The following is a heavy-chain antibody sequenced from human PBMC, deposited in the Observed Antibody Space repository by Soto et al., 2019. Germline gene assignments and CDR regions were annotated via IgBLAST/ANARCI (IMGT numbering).Heavy chain of an antibody. CDR1: GFPFSSYA. V-gene: IGHV3-23*01. D-gene: IGHD6-19*01. Sequence: GGSLRLSCAASGFPFSSYAMSWVRQAPGKGLEWVSAISGSGGSTYYADSVKGRFTISRDNSKNTLYLQMNSLRAEDTAVYYCAKDLRQWLSRWYFDYWGQGTLVTVSS. J-gene: IGHJ4*02. CDR3: AKDLRQWLSRWYFDY. CDR2: ISGSGGST.